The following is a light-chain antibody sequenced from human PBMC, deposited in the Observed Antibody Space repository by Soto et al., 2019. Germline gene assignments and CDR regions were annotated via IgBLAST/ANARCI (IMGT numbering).Light chain of an antibody. Sequence: DIQMTQSPSSLSASVGDRFTIAFRSSQCISSYLNWYQQKPGKAPKLLIYAASSLQSGVPSRFSGSGSGTDFTLTISSLQPEDFATYYCQQSYSTPPWTFGQGTKVDIK. CDR2: AAS. V-gene: IGKV1-39*01. J-gene: IGKJ1*01. CDR1: QCISSY. CDR3: QQSYSTPPWT.